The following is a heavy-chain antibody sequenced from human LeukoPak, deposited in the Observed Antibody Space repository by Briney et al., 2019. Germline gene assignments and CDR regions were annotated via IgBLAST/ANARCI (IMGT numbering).Heavy chain of an antibody. D-gene: IGHD3-3*01. V-gene: IGHV4-34*01. CDR1: GGSFSGYY. CDR2: INHSGST. Sequence: SETLSLTCAVYGGSFSGYYWSWIRQPPGKGLEWIGEINHSGSTNYNPSLKSRVTISVDTSKNQFSLKLSSVTAADTAVYYCARIGYYDFWSGYSRAYYYYYMDVWGKGTTVTVSS. J-gene: IGHJ6*03. CDR3: ARIGYYDFWSGYSRAYYYYYMDV.